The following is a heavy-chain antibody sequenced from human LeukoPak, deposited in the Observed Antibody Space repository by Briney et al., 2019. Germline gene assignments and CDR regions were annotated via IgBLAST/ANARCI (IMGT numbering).Heavy chain of an antibody. CDR1: GGSISSSSYY. Sequence: PSETLSLTCTVSGGSISSSSYYWGWIRQPPGKGLEWIGSIYYSGSTYYNPSLKSRVTISVDTSKNQLSLKLSSVTAADTAVYYCARPLGIAAAGLNWFDPWGQGTLVTVSS. CDR3: ARPLGIAAAGLNWFDP. V-gene: IGHV4-39*01. D-gene: IGHD6-13*01. CDR2: IYYSGST. J-gene: IGHJ5*02.